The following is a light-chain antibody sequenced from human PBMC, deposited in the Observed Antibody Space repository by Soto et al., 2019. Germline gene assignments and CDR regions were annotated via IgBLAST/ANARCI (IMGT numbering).Light chain of an antibody. CDR2: GAS. CDR3: QQYNDWPRRLT. J-gene: IGKJ4*01. CDR1: QSVSSN. Sequence: EIMMTRSRATLSVSPVERASLSVGAIQSVSSNLAWYQQKPGQAPRLLIYGASTRATGIPARFSGSGSGTEFTLTISSLQSEDFAVYYCQQYNDWPRRLTFGGGTKVDIK. V-gene: IGKV3-15*01.